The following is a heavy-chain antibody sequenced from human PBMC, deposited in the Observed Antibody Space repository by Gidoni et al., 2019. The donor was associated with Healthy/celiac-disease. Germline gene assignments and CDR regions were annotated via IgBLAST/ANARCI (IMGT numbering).Heavy chain of an antibody. D-gene: IGHD3-16*01. CDR1: GYTFTSYD. J-gene: IGHJ5*02. CDR3: ARGRGWGNNWFDP. Sequence: SVKVSCKASGYTFTSYDINWVRQATGQGLEWMGWMNPNRGNTGYARKFQGRVTMTRNTSISTAYMGLSRLGSEDPAVYYWARGRGWGNNWFDPWGQGTLVTVSS. V-gene: IGHV1-8*01. CDR2: MNPNRGNT.